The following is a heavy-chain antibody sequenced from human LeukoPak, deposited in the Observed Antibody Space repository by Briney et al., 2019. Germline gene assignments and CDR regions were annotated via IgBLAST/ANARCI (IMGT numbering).Heavy chain of an antibody. CDR2: IRYDGSSK. CDR3: AKGSRWEASYFYYYMDV. D-gene: IGHD1-26*01. Sequence: GGSLRLSCAASGFTFNSYGIHWVRQAPGKGLEWVAFIRYDGSSKYYVDSVKGRFTISRDNSKNTLYLQMNRLRAEDTAVYLCAKGSRWEASYFYYYMDVWGKGTTVTISS. V-gene: IGHV3-30*02. CDR1: GFTFNSYG. J-gene: IGHJ6*03.